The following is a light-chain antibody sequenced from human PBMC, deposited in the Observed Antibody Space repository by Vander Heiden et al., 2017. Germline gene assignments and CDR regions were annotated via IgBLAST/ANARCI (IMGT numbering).Light chain of an antibody. CDR1: ASPKNY. CDR2: KDN. J-gene: IGLJ3*02. CDR3: QSAASSGTYDV. Sequence: SYELTQPPSVSVSPGQTARITCSGNASPKNYGYWYQQKPGQAPVVVIYKDNERPSRIPGRFSGSSSGTTVTLTISGVQAEDEADYYCQSAASSGTYDVFGGGTKLTVL. V-gene: IGLV3-25*03.